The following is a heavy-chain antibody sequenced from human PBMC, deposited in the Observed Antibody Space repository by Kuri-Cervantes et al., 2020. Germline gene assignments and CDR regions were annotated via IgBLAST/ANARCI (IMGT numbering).Heavy chain of an antibody. J-gene: IGHJ5*02. CDR1: GGSISSGSYY. V-gene: IGHV4-61*02. CDR2: IYTSGST. D-gene: IGHD3-10*01. CDR3: ARWGYGSGSHRGYDP. Sequence: LSCTVSGGSISSGSYYWSWIRQPAGKGLEWIGRIYTSGSTNYNPSLKSRVTISVDTSKIQISLKLSSVTAADTAVYYCARWGYGSGSHRGYDPWGHGILVTVSS.